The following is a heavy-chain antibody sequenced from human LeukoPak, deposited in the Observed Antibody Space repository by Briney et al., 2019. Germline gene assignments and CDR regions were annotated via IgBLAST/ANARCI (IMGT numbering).Heavy chain of an antibody. Sequence: PGGSLRLSCAASGFTFSSCSMNWVRQAPGKGLEWVSSISSTSSYISYTDSVKGRFTISRDNAKNSLYLQMSSLRAEDTAVYYCARAEQRYYYDTSGLRLPDYWGQGTLVTVSS. CDR1: GFTFSSCS. D-gene: IGHD3-22*01. CDR2: ISSTSSYI. J-gene: IGHJ4*02. CDR3: ARAEQRYYYDTSGLRLPDY. V-gene: IGHV3-21*01.